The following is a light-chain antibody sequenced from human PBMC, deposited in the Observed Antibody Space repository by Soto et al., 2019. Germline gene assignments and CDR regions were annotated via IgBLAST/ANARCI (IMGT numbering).Light chain of an antibody. CDR2: DAS. CDR1: QSVSSN. Sequence: IVMTQSPSTLSVSPGERATLSCRASQSVSSNLAWYQQKPGQAPRLLIYDASNRATGIPARFSGSGSGTDFTLTISSLEPEDFAVYYCQQHSNWPPITFGQGRRLEI. J-gene: IGKJ5*01. CDR3: QQHSNWPPIT. V-gene: IGKV3-11*01.